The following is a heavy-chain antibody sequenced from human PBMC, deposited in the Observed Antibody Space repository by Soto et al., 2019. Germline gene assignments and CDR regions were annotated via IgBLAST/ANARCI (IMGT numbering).Heavy chain of an antibody. V-gene: IGHV1-8*03. CDR1: GYTFTRYD. CDR2: MNPNSGNT. J-gene: IGHJ6*03. D-gene: IGHD3-10*01. Sequence: ASVKVSCKASGYTFTRYDINCVRQATGQGLEWMGWMNPNSGNTGYAQKFQGRVTITADKSTSTAYMELSSLRSEDTAVYYCASGYYGSGSYYAVSPYYYYYYMDVWGKGTTVTVSS. CDR3: ASGYYGSGSYYAVSPYYYYYYMDV.